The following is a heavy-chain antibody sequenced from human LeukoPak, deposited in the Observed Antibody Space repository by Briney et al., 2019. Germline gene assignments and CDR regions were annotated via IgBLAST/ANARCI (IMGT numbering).Heavy chain of an antibody. V-gene: IGHV3-23*01. CDR3: AKGRSSGWYYFDY. D-gene: IGHD6-19*01. CDR1: GFTFRNYG. CDR2: VSDSGTSA. Sequence: GGSLRLSCAVCGFTFRNYGMSWVRQAPGKGLEWVSVVSDSGTSAYYTDSVKGRFTISRDNSKNTLYLQMHSLRAEDTAVYYCAKGRSSGWYYFDYWGQGTLVTLSS. J-gene: IGHJ4*02.